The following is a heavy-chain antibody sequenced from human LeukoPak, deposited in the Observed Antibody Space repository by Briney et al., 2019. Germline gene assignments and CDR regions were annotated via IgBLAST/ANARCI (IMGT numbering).Heavy chain of an antibody. D-gene: IGHD1-26*01. V-gene: IGHV4-59*01. CDR3: ARIHSGSYAWFDP. J-gene: IGHJ5*02. CDR2: IYYSGST. CDR1: GGSISSYY. Sequence: SETLSLTCTVSGGSISSYYWSWIRQPPGKGLEWIGYIYYSGSTNYNPSLKSRVTISVDTSKNQFSLKLSSVTAADTAVYYCARIHSGSYAWFDPWGQGTLVTASS.